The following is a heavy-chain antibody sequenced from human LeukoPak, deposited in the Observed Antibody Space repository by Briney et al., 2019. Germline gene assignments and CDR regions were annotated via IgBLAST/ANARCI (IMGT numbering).Heavy chain of an antibody. J-gene: IGHJ4*02. D-gene: IGHD3-10*01. CDR3: ARETLWFGELLSRGPDY. V-gene: IGHV4-38-2*02. Sequence: SETLSLTCTVSGYSISSGYYWGWIRQPPGKGLEWIGSIYHSGSTYYNPSLKSRVTISVDTSKNQFSLKLSSVTAADTAVYYCARETLWFGELLSRGPDYWGQGTLVTVSS. CDR2: IYHSGST. CDR1: GYSISSGYY.